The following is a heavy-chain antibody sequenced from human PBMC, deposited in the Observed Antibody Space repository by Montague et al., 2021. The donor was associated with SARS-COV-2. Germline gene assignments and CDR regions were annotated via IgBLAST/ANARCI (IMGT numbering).Heavy chain of an antibody. V-gene: IGHV3-48*04. CDR1: GFTFSRHS. D-gene: IGHD2-2*01. CDR2: IHRDSSSI. J-gene: IGHJ4*02. Sequence: SLRLSCAASGFTFSRHSMNWVRQAPGKGLEWISYIHRDSSSILYADSVKGRFTISRDNAKKSLYLQMNSLRVEDTAVYYCAGKNAFRYWGPGTLVTVS. CDR3: AGKNAFRY.